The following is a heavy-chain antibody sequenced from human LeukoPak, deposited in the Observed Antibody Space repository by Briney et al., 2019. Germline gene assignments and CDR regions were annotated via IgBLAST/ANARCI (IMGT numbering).Heavy chain of an antibody. CDR1: GYTFTSYG. Sequence: ASVKVSCKASGYTFTSYGISWVRQAPGQGLELMGWISAYNGNTNYAQKFQGRVTMTTDTSTSTAYMELRSLRSDDTAVYYCARDISVVPAASRSDYWGRGTLVTVSS. V-gene: IGHV1-18*01. CDR3: ARDISVVPAASRSDY. D-gene: IGHD2-2*01. CDR2: ISAYNGNT. J-gene: IGHJ4*02.